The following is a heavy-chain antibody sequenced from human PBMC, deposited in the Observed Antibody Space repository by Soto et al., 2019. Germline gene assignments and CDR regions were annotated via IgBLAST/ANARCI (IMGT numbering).Heavy chain of an antibody. Sequence: QAQLVEAGGGVGQPGGSLRLSCAASGFTFNIYALHWVRQAPGKGLEWVAVISFDGTKKYYSDSVKGRFTISRDNLKNTLYLQMNNLRVEDAALYFCAREDDYGYRYINYGLDVWGQGTTVTVSS. CDR1: GFTFNIYA. D-gene: IGHD4-17*01. CDR2: ISFDGTKK. J-gene: IGHJ6*02. CDR3: AREDDYGYRYINYGLDV. V-gene: IGHV3-30-3*01.